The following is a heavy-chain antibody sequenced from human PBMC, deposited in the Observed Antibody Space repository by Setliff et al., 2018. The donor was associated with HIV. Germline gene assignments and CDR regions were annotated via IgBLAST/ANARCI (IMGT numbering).Heavy chain of an antibody. J-gene: IGHJ4*02. Sequence: SETLSLTCTVSGGSISSRSNYWGWIRQPPGKGLEWIGTICYTGTTYYNPSLQSRVTLSVDTSKNQFSLKLSSVTAADTAFYYCAKPYYDISGYYFYYFDYWGQGTLVTVSS. CDR2: ICYTGTT. CDR3: AKPYYDISGYYFYYFDY. V-gene: IGHV4-39*01. D-gene: IGHD3-22*01. CDR1: GGSISSRSNY.